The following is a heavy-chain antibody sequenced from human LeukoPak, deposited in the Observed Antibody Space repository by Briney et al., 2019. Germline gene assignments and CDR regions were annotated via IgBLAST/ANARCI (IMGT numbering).Heavy chain of an antibody. D-gene: IGHD3-16*01. CDR3: TRYPFFSTRRHSDWFDP. CDR2: IRSKAYGGTT. CDR1: GFIFGDYT. J-gene: IGHJ5*02. Sequence: GGSLRLSCTASGFIFGDYTMSWFRQAPGKGLEWVSFIRSKAYGGTTEYAASVKGRFTISRDDSKSIAYLQMNSLKTEDTAVYYCTRYPFFSTRRHSDWFDPWGQGTLVTVSP. V-gene: IGHV3-49*03.